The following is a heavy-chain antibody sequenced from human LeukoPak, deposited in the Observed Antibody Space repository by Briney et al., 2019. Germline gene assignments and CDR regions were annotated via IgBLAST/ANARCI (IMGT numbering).Heavy chain of an antibody. J-gene: IGHJ5*02. CDR3: ARHFFGADRNWFDP. CDR2: IYYSGST. D-gene: IGHD3-3*01. Sequence: PSETLSLTCTVSGGSISSSSYYWGWIRQPPGKGREWIGSIYYSGSTYYNPSLKSRVTISVDPSKNQFSLKLSSVTAADTAVYYCARHFFGADRNWFDPWGQGTLVTVSS. V-gene: IGHV4-39*01. CDR1: GGSISSSSYY.